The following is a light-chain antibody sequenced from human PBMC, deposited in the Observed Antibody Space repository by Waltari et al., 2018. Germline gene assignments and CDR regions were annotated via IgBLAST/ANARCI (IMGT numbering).Light chain of an antibody. CDR1: SSNFGAGYD. V-gene: IGLV1-40*01. J-gene: IGLJ3*02. Sequence: QPVLTQPPSMSGAPGQKVTIPCTGGSSNFGAGYDVQWYQQFPGTAPKPLIFGTTNRPAGVPGRFSGSRSGTSASLAIAGLQSEDEAVYYCQSFDSSLSASVFGIGTKLTVL. CDR2: GTT. CDR3: QSFDSSLSASV.